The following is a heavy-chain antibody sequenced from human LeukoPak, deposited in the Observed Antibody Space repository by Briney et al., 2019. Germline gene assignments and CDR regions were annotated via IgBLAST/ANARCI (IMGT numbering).Heavy chain of an antibody. V-gene: IGHV3-21*01. Sequence: PGGSLRLSCAASGFTFSSYSMNWVRQAPGKGLEWVSSISSSSSYIYYADSVKGRFTISRDNAKNSLYLQMNSLTAEDAAVYYCARNGDWNWFDPWGQGTLVTVSS. CDR2: ISSSSSYI. CDR1: GFTFSSYS. J-gene: IGHJ5*02. CDR3: ARNGDWNWFDP. D-gene: IGHD2-21*02.